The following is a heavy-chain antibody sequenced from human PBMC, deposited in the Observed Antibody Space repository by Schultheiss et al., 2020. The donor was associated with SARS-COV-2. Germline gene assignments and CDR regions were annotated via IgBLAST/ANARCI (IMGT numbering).Heavy chain of an antibody. CDR1: GFTFSSYA. D-gene: IGHD6-6*01. Sequence: GGSLRLSCAASGFTFSSYAMHWVRQAPGKGLLWVSRINSDGSNTIYADSVKGRFTISRDNSKDTVYLQMNSLRAEDTAVYYCAKAQMSIIDIWGQGTTVTVSS. J-gene: IGHJ6*02. CDR3: AKAQMSIIDI. CDR2: INSDGSNT. V-gene: IGHV3-74*01.